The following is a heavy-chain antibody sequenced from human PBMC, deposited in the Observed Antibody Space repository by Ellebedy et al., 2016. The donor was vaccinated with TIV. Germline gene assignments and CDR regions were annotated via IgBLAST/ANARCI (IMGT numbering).Heavy chain of an antibody. CDR2: ISWNSGSI. D-gene: IGHD3-3*01. CDR3: AKDPRFGSGYYPYYFDY. Sequence: GGSLRLXXAASGFTFDDYAMHWVRQAPGKGLEWVSGISWNSGSIGYADSVKGRFTISRDNAKNSLYLQMNSLRAEDTALYYCAKDPRFGSGYYPYYFDYWGQGTLVTVSS. CDR1: GFTFDDYA. J-gene: IGHJ4*02. V-gene: IGHV3-9*01.